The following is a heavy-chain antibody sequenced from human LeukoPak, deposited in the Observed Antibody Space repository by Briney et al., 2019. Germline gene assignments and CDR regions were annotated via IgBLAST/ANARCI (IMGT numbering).Heavy chain of an antibody. CDR2: IKQDGSEK. V-gene: IGHV3-7*01. CDR3: AREVTPYY. D-gene: IGHD4-23*01. CDR1: GFTFSDYY. Sequence: GGSLRLSCVASGFTFSDYYMSWVRQPPGKGLEWVANIKQDGSEKYYVDSVKGRFTISRDNAKNSLFLQMNSLRAEDTAVYYCAREVTPYYWGQGTLVTVSS. J-gene: IGHJ4*02.